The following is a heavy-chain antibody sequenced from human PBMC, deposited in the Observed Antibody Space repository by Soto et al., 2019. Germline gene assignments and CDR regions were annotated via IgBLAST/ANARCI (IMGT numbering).Heavy chain of an antibody. CDR3: AKVGKLGIVDDAFDI. CDR2: ISGSGGST. J-gene: IGHJ3*02. V-gene: IGHV3-23*01. D-gene: IGHD7-27*01. Sequence: GESLKISCAASGFTFSSYAMSWVRQAPGKGLEWVSAISGSGGSTYYADSVKGRFTISRDNSKNTLYLQMNSLRAEDTAVYYCAKVGKLGIVDDAFDIWGQGTMVTVSS. CDR1: GFTFSSYA.